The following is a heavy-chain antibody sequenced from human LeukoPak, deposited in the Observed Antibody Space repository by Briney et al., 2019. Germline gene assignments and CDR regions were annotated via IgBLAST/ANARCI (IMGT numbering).Heavy chain of an antibody. D-gene: IGHD6-19*01. CDR2: IKSKTDGGTT. CDR3: TTVGSSGCDN. J-gene: IGHJ4*02. Sequence: GGSLRLSCAASGFTFSSAWMSWVRQAPGQGLEWVGRIKSKTDGGTTDYAATVKGRFTISRDDSENTLYVQMNSLKTEDTAVYYCTTVGSSGCDNWGQGTLVTVSS. V-gene: IGHV3-15*01. CDR1: GFTFSSAW.